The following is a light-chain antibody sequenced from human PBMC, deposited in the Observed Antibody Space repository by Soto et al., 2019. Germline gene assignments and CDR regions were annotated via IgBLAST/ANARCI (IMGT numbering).Light chain of an antibody. J-gene: IGLJ2*01. CDR3: SSYSSSITVL. Sequence: QSVLTQPASVSGSPGQSITISCTGTSSDVGAYNYVSWYQQHPGKVPKLMIYEVSNRPSGVSNRFSGSKSGITASLTISGLQAEDEADYYCSSYSSSITVLFGGGTKLTVL. CDR1: SSDVGAYNY. V-gene: IGLV2-14*01. CDR2: EVS.